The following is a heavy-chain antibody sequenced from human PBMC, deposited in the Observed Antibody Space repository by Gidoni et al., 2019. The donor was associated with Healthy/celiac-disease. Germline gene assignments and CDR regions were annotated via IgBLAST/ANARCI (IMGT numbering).Heavy chain of an antibody. D-gene: IGHD5-18*01. CDR3: AKVNVGYSYGTFDY. Sequence: EVQLLESGGGLVQPGGSLRLSCAASGFTFRSYAMSWVRQAPGKGLEWVSASSGSGGSTYYADSVKGRFTISRDNSKNTLYLQMNSLRAEDTAVYYCAKVNVGYSYGTFDYWGQGTLVTVSS. V-gene: IGHV3-23*01. CDR1: GFTFRSYA. CDR2: SSGSGGST. J-gene: IGHJ4*02.